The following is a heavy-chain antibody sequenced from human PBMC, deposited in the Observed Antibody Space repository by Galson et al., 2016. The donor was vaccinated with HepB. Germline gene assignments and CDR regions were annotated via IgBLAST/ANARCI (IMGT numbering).Heavy chain of an antibody. J-gene: IGHJ3*02. CDR3: TRDLVGYDAFDI. CDR1: GYTFIDYY. V-gene: IGHV1-2*06. Sequence: CKGSGYTFIDYYIHWVRQAPGQGLEWMGRMNPDGGGTTYAQKFQDRVALTRDTSINTAYMELTSLKSDDTAVYYCTRDLVGYDAFDIWGQGTMVTVSS. CDR2: MNPDGGGT. D-gene: IGHD3-16*01.